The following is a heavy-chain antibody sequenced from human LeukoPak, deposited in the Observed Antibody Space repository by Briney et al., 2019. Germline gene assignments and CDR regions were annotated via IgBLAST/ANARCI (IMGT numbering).Heavy chain of an antibody. CDR1: GFTFSDYY. J-gene: IGHJ4*02. D-gene: IGHD5-12*01. CDR2: ISSSGGAI. Sequence: GGSLRLSCAASGFTFSDYYMSWIRQAPGKGLEWISYISSSGGAIYYANSVKGRFTISRDNAKNSLYLQMNSLRAEDTAVYYCAREQGSATYFDYWGQGTLVTVSS. V-gene: IGHV3-11*04. CDR3: AREQGSATYFDY.